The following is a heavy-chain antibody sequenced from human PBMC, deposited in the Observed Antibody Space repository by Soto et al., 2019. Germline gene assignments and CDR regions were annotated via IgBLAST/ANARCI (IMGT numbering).Heavy chain of an antibody. D-gene: IGHD2-15*01. CDR3: ARSIVVVVAATVDYYYGMDV. J-gene: IGHJ6*02. CDR2: IYDTGISGYTPST. CDR1: GGSITSSY. Sequence: PSETLSLTCTVSGGSITSSYWSWTRRPPGKGLEWIAYIYDTGISGYTPSTSYNPSLKSRVTMSVDTSKSQFSLKLSSVTAADTAVYYCARSIVVVVAATVDYYYGMDVWGQGTTVT. V-gene: IGHV4-59*12.